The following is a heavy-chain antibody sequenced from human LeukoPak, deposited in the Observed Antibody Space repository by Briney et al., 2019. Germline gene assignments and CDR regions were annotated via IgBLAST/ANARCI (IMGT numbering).Heavy chain of an antibody. D-gene: IGHD7-27*01. CDR2: FSNSGTT. CDR1: GGSISDYY. Sequence: PSETLSLTCTVSGGSISDYYWSWIRQPPGKGLEWIGYFSNSGTTNQNPSLKSRVTMSVDTSKNQFSLKLSSVTAADTAVYYCARGSNWGDYWGQGALVTASS. V-gene: IGHV4-59*12. J-gene: IGHJ4*02. CDR3: ARGSNWGDY.